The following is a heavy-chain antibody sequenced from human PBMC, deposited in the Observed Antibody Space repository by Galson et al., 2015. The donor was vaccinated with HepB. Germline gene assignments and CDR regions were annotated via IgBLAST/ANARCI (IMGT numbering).Heavy chain of an antibody. Sequence: SLRLSCAASGFTVRSKYLSWVRQAPGKGLDWLSVIDIGGITWYADSVKGRFTISRDNFKNTVYLQMNTLRGDDTAVYYCARGRDSSSRNGYWYFDLWGRGTLVTVSS. V-gene: IGHV3-53*01. D-gene: IGHD3-22*01. CDR2: IDIGGIT. J-gene: IGHJ2*01. CDR3: ARGRDSSSRNGYWYFDL. CDR1: GFTVRSKY.